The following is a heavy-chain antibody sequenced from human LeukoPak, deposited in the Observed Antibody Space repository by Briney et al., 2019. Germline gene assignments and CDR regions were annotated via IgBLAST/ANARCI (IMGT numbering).Heavy chain of an antibody. V-gene: IGHV3-23*01. D-gene: IGHD3-9*01. CDR3: TKDYCGKFCSAV. Sequence: GSLRLSCAASGFTFIAFGMNWVRQAPGKGLEWVSTITKSGDSTYYVDSVKGRFTISRDNSKNTLYLQMNSLRAEDTAKYYCTKDYCGKFCSAVWGQGTTVTVSS. J-gene: IGHJ6*02. CDR1: GFTFIAFG. CDR2: ITKSGDST.